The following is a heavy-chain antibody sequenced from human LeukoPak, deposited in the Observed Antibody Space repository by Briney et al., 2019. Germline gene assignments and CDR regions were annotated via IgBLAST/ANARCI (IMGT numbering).Heavy chain of an antibody. V-gene: IGHV3-66*02. CDR3: AREGLVPYYYMDV. CDR2: IYSGGST. CDR1: GFTVSSNY. J-gene: IGHJ6*03. Sequence: TGGSLRLSCAASGFTVSSNYMSWVRQAPGKGLEWVSVIYSGGSTYYADSVKGRFTISRDNSKSTLYLQMNSLRAEDTAVYYCAREGLVPYYYMDVWGKGTTVTVSS. D-gene: IGHD6-19*01.